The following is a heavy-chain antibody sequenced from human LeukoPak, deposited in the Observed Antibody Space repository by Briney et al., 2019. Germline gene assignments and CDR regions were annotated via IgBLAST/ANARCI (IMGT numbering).Heavy chain of an antibody. V-gene: IGHV3-7*03. J-gene: IGHJ4*02. D-gene: IGHD6-6*01. CDR2: IKQDGSEK. CDR3: ARSTSQYSSLSQ. CDR1: GFISTTYE. Sequence: PGGSLRLSCAASGFISTTYEMNWVRQAPGRGLEWVANIKQDGSEKYYVDSVKGRFTITRDNAKNSLYLQMHSLRAEDTAVYYCARSTSQYSSLSQWGQGTLVTVSS.